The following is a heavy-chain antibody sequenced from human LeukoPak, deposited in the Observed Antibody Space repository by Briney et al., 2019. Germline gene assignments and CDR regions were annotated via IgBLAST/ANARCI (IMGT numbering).Heavy chain of an antibody. CDR3: ARGSIMITFGGVIVPNWFDP. Sequence: KTSETLSLTCTVSGGSISSSSYYWGWIRQPPGKGLEWIGSIYYSGSTYYNPSLKSRVTISVDTSKNQFSLKLSSVTAADTAVYYCARGSIMITFGGVIVPNWFDPWGQGTLVTVSS. V-gene: IGHV4-39*07. D-gene: IGHD3-16*02. CDR2: IYYSGST. J-gene: IGHJ5*02. CDR1: GGSISSSSYY.